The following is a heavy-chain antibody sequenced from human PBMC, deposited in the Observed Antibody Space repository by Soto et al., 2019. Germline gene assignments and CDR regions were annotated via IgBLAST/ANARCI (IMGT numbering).Heavy chain of an antibody. CDR1: GFTFSSYA. CDR2: ISGSGGST. V-gene: IGHV3-23*01. CDR3: AKARYQLLWDY. J-gene: IGHJ4*02. Sequence: GGSLRLSCAASGFTFSSYAMSWVRQAPGKGLEWVSGISGSGGSTYYADSVKGRFTISRDNSKKTLYLQMNSLRAEDTAVYYCAKARYQLLWDYWGQGTLVTVSS. D-gene: IGHD2-2*01.